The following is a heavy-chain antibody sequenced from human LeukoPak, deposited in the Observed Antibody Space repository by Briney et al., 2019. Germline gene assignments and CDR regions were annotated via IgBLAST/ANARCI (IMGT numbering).Heavy chain of an antibody. J-gene: IGHJ5*02. CDR1: GFTFSSFG. Sequence: GGSLSLSCAASGFTFSSFGMHWVRQAPGKGLEWVAVIWYDASNKYYADSVKGRFTISRDNSKNTLYLQMNSLRDDDTAVYYCVRGVGVSRFNYLDPWGQGTLVIVSS. CDR3: VRGVGVSRFNYLDP. V-gene: IGHV3-33*01. D-gene: IGHD1-7*01. CDR2: IWYDASNK.